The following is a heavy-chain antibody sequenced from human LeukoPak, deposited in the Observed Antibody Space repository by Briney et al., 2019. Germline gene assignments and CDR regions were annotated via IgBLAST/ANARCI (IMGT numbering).Heavy chain of an antibody. Sequence: PSETLSLTCTVSDGSINGYYWSWIRQPPGKGLDWIGYMYSGGTTNYSPSLKSRVTISEDMSKNQFSLKLTSVTAADTAVYYCARHSGHSSTNDAFDIWGQGTMVIVSS. CDR2: MYSGGTT. CDR1: DGSINGYY. V-gene: IGHV4-59*01. J-gene: IGHJ3*02. CDR3: ARHSGHSSTNDAFDI. D-gene: IGHD6-13*01.